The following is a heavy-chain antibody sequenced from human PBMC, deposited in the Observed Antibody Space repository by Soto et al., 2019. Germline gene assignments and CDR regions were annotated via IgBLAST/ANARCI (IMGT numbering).Heavy chain of an antibody. D-gene: IGHD5-12*01. CDR2: IPSRGRP. V-gene: IGHV4-30-4*01. CDR1: GASIAGGAYY. J-gene: IGHJ5*02. CDR3: VRDQYSGYDFAL. Sequence: SETLSLTCSVSGASIAGGAYYWSWVRQPPGKGLEWIGYIPSRGRPFYNPSLTSRGTISADSSKNQLSLQLTSVTAADTAVYYCVRDQYSGYDFALWGQGNLVTVSS.